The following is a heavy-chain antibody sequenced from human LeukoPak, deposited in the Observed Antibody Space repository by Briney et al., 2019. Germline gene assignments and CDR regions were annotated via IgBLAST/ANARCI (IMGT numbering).Heavy chain of an antibody. Sequence: PSETLSLPCAVYGGSFSGYYWTWIRQPPGKGLEWIGEIIDTGSTKYNSSLKSRVTISVDTSKNQFSLSLDSVTAADTAVYYCARGLASGYPPIPFDYWGQGTLVTVSS. D-gene: IGHD3-3*01. CDR3: ARGLASGYPPIPFDY. CDR2: IIDTGST. CDR1: GGSFSGYY. V-gene: IGHV4-34*12. J-gene: IGHJ4*02.